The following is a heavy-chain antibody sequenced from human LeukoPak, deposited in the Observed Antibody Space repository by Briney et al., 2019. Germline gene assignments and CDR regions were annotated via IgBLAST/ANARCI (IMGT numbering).Heavy chain of an antibody. J-gene: IGHJ4*02. V-gene: IGHV3-30*02. CDR3: AKALEYASSSGGDY. D-gene: IGHD6-6*01. CDR1: GFTFSGYG. Sequence: GGSLRLSCAASGFTFSGYGMHWVRQAPGKGLEWAAFIRFDGSNKYYADSVKGRFTISRDNSKNTLYLQMNSLRTEDTAVYYCAKALEYASSSGGDYWGQRTLVTVSS. CDR2: IRFDGSNK.